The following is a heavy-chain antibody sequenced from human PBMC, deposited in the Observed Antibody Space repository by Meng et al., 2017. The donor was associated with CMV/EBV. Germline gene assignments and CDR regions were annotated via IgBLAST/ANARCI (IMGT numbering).Heavy chain of an antibody. CDR3: ARDQKVLSGVLRYFDWSIDYYYYGMDV. CDR2: ISSSGSTI. J-gene: IGHJ6*02. Sequence: GGSLRLSCAASGFTFSSYEMNWVRQAPGKGLEWVSYISSSGSTIYYADSVKGRFTISRDNAKNSLYLQMNSLRAEDTAVYYCARDQKVLSGVLRYFDWSIDYYYYGMDVWGQGTTVTVSS. CDR1: GFTFSSYE. D-gene: IGHD3-9*01. V-gene: IGHV3-48*03.